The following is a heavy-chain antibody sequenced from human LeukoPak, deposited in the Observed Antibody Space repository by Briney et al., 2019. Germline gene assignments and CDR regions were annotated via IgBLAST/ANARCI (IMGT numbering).Heavy chain of an antibody. D-gene: IGHD3-3*01. CDR3: AKDQWSGGASNDAFDI. Sequence: GGSLRLSCAASGFTFSSYWMHWVRQAPGKGLVWVSRIKSDGSSTSYADSVKGRFTISRDNAKNSLYLQMNSLRAEDTALYYCAKDQWSGGASNDAFDIWGQGTMVTVSS. V-gene: IGHV3-74*01. CDR1: GFTFSSYW. CDR2: IKSDGSST. J-gene: IGHJ3*02.